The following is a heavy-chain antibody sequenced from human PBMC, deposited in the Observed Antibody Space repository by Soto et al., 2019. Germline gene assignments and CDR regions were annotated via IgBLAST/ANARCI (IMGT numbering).Heavy chain of an antibody. V-gene: IGHV4-39*01. CDR2: LYYGGST. CDR1: GGSINSDDSF. CDR3: ARQLPVGATSWFDP. D-gene: IGHD1-26*01. Sequence: ETLSLTCSVSGGSINSDDSFWGWVRQSPGKGLEWIGSLYYGGSTFYNPSLKSRVTISLDTSKNQFSLRLTSVTAADTAIYYCARQLPVGATSWFDPWGQGTLVTVSS. J-gene: IGHJ5*02.